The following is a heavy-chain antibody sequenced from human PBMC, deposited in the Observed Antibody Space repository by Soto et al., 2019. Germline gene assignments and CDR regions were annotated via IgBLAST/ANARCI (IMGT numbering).Heavy chain of an antibody. CDR1: GFTFSSYS. V-gene: IGHV3-21*01. D-gene: IGHD5-12*01. J-gene: IGHJ4*02. CDR3: ARVGRDGYNPGN. CDR2: ISSSSSYI. Sequence: EVQLVESGGGLVKPGGSLRLSCAASGFTFSSYSMNWVRQAPGKGLEWVSSISSSSSYIYYADSVKGRFTISRDNAKNSLYLQMNSLRAEDTGVYYCARVGRDGYNPGNWGQGTLVTVSS.